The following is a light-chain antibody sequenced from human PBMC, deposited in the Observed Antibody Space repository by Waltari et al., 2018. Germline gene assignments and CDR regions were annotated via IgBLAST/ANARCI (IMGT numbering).Light chain of an antibody. V-gene: IGKV3-20*01. Sequence: IVLTQSPGTLSMSVGERATLSCRASQTVTSNDLAWYQQKVGQAPRLLLYGASTRAAGIPDRFSGSVSATDFTLTIGRLEPEDFAVYYCHQYGTSPETFGQGTKVEIK. J-gene: IGKJ1*01. CDR3: HQYGTSPET. CDR1: QTVTSND. CDR2: GAS.